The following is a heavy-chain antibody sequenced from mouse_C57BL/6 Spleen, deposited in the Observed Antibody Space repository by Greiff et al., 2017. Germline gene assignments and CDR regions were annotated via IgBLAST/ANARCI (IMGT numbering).Heavy chain of an antibody. J-gene: IGHJ3*01. CDR1: GYAFSSSW. CDR2: SYPGDGDT. CDR3: ANYYGSSCGFAD. D-gene: IGHD1-1*01. Sequence: VQLQQSGPELVKPGASVKISCKASGYAFSSSWMNWVKQRPGKGLEWIGRSYPGDGDTNYNGKFKGKATLTADKSSSTAYMHLSSLTSEDSAVYFCANYYGSSCGFADWGKGTLVTVSA. V-gene: IGHV1-82*01.